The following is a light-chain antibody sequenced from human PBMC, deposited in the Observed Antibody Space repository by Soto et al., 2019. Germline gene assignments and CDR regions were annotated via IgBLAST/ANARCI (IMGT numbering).Light chain of an antibody. CDR1: QSISIT. J-gene: IGKJ4*01. Sequence: EIVMTQSPATLSVSPGERATLSCRASQSISITLAWYQQKPGQAPRLLIYGASTRVTDIPARFSGSGSGTEFTLTISGLQSEDFAVYYCQQYNNWPRTFGGGTKVEI. V-gene: IGKV3-15*01. CDR3: QQYNNWPRT. CDR2: GAS.